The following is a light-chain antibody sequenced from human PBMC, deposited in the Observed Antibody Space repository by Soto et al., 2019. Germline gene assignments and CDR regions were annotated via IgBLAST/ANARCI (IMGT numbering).Light chain of an antibody. J-gene: IGKJ3*01. V-gene: IGKV1-39*01. CDR2: AAS. CDR1: QDIGTF. Sequence: DFQMTQSPSSLSASVGDTVTITCRASQDIGTFLNWYQQKPGKAPKLLIYAASDLLSGVSSRFSGSGSGTDFSLTISSLQPEDFATYYCQQSYCTPQTTFGPGTKVDMK. CDR3: QQSYCTPQTT.